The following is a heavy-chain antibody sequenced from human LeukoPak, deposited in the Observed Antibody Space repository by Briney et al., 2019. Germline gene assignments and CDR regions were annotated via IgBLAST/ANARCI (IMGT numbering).Heavy chain of an antibody. CDR2: IYYSGST. CDR1: GGSISSYY. Sequence: SETLSLTCTVSGGSISSYYWSWIRQPPGKGLEWIGYIYYSGSTNYNPSLKSRVTISVDTSKNQFSLKLSSVTAADTAVYYCARVKMATIRLPYYYMDVWGKGTTVTISS. V-gene: IGHV4-59*01. J-gene: IGHJ6*03. D-gene: IGHD5-24*01. CDR3: ARVKMATIRLPYYYMDV.